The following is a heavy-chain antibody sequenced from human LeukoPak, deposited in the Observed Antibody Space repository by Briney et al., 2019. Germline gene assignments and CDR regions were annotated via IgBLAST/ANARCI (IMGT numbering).Heavy chain of an antibody. D-gene: IGHD2-15*01. Sequence: PSETLSLTCAVYGGSFSGYYWSWIRQPPGKGLEWIGEINHSGSTNYNPSLKSRVTISVDTSKNQFSLKLRSVTAADTAMYYCARPPRRAAHGYFDLWGRGTLVTVSS. V-gene: IGHV4-34*01. J-gene: IGHJ2*01. CDR1: GGSFSGYY. CDR3: ARPPRRAAHGYFDL. CDR2: INHSGST.